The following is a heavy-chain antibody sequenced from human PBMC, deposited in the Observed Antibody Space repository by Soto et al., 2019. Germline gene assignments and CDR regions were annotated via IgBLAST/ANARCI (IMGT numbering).Heavy chain of an antibody. CDR2: IYYSGST. Sequence: SETLSLTCTVSGGSISSYYWSWIRQPPGKGLEWIGYIYYSGSTNYNPSLKSRVTISVDTSKNQFSLKLSSVTAADTAVYYCARGIDGYYGSGSYYLYFYYYYYMDVWGKGTTVTVSS. V-gene: IGHV4-59*01. D-gene: IGHD3-10*01. CDR3: ARGIDGYYGSGSYYLYFYYYYYMDV. CDR1: GGSISSYY. J-gene: IGHJ6*03.